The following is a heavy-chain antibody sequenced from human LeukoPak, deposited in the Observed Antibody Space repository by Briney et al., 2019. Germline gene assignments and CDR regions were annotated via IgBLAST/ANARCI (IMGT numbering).Heavy chain of an antibody. J-gene: IGHJ4*02. Sequence: ASVKVSCKASGYTFTSYYMHWVRQAPGQGLEWMGIINPSGGSTSYAQKFQGRVTMTRDTSTSTVYMELSSLRSEDTAVYYRARAQSRTRLDYWGQGTLVTVSS. CDR3: ARAQSRTRLDY. CDR2: INPSGGST. D-gene: IGHD1-1*01. CDR1: GYTFTSYY. V-gene: IGHV1-46*01.